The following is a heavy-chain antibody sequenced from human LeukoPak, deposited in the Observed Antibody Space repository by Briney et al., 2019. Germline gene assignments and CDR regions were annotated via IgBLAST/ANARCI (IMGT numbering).Heavy chain of an antibody. CDR3: AKGDSTSCCRGEVY. Sequence: ASVTVSCKASGYTFTSYYMHWVRQAPGQGLEWMGIINPSGGSISYAQKFQGRVTMTRDTSISTAYMELSRLRSDDTAVYYCAKGDSTSCCRGEVYWGQGTLVTVSS. D-gene: IGHD2-2*01. J-gene: IGHJ4*02. CDR1: GYTFTSYY. V-gene: IGHV1-46*01. CDR2: INPSGGSI.